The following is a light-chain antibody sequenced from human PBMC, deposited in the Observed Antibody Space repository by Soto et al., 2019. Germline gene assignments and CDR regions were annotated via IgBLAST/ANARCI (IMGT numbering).Light chain of an antibody. CDR3: CSYAGNFVA. CDR2: DAN. Sequence: QSALTQPRSVSGSPGQSVTISCTGTSSDIGGYDCVSWYQQYPGRAPKLIIYDANKRPSGVPDRFSGSKSGNTASLTISGLQAEDEADYYCCSYAGNFVAFGGGTKLTVL. V-gene: IGLV2-11*01. CDR1: SSDIGGYDC. J-gene: IGLJ3*02.